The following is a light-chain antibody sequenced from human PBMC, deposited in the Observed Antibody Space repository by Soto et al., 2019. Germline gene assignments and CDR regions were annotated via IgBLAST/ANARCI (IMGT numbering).Light chain of an antibody. CDR3: QQSYNTPLT. V-gene: IGKV1-39*01. CDR2: DAS. CDR1: QTIGTY. J-gene: IGKJ1*01. Sequence: IEVTQSPSSLAASLGDRFTMTCRASQTIGTYVNWYRQKSGAAPELLIYDASTLQSGVPSRFRGGASGTDFTLTISSLQLDDFATYYCQQSYNTPLTFGQGTKVDIK.